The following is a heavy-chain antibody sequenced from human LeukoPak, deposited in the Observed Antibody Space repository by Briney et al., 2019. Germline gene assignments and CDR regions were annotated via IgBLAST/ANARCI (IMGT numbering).Heavy chain of an antibody. CDR2: INAGNGNT. CDR1: GYTFTSYA. D-gene: IGHD1-26*01. V-gene: IGHV1-3*01. Sequence: ASVKVSCKASGYTFTSYAMHWVRQAPGQRLEWMGWINAGNGNTKYSQKFQGRVTITRDTSASTAYMELSSLRSEDTAVYYCARSPKGATPGWFDPGAQETLVTVSS. CDR3: ARSPKGATPGWFDP. J-gene: IGHJ5*02.